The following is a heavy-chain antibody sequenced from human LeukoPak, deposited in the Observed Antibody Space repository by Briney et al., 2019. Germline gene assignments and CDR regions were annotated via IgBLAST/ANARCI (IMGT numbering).Heavy chain of an antibody. D-gene: IGHD2-2*01. J-gene: IGHJ2*01. V-gene: IGHV3-30*02. CDR1: GMTFERHG. CDR2: IKYDGSRT. CDR3: VRDAGYQLRPYWFFDL. Sequence: GGSLRLSCAVSGMTFERHGMHWVRQPPGKGLEWLAFIKYDGSRTDYEDSVKGRFTISRDDSKNTLYLQMYSLRDEDTAVYYCVRDAGYQLRPYWFFDLWGRGTLVIVSS.